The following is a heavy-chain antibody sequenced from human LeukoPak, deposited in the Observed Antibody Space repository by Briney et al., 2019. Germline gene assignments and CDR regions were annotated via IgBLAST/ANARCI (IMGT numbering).Heavy chain of an antibody. CDR3: AHRGRVLQYFDWLFED. J-gene: IGHJ4*02. Sequence: SVKVSCKASGGTFSSYALSWVRQAPGQGLEWMGGIIPLFGTTIYAEKFQGRVTITADESTSTAYMELSSLISEDTAMYYCAHRGRVLQYFDWLFEDWGQGTLVTVSS. D-gene: IGHD3-9*01. V-gene: IGHV1-69*13. CDR1: GGTFSSYA. CDR2: IIPLFGTT.